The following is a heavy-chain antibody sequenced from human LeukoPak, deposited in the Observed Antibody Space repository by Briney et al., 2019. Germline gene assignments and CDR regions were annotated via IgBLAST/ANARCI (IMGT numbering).Heavy chain of an antibody. J-gene: IGHJ4*02. D-gene: IGHD1-26*01. Sequence: GRSLRLSCAASGFTFSSYGVHWVRQAPGKGLEWVAVISYDGSNKYYADSVKGRFTISRDNSKNTLYLQMNSLRAEDTAVYYCAKDTGSVNYFDYWGQGTLVTVSS. CDR1: GFTFSSYG. CDR2: ISYDGSNK. CDR3: AKDTGSVNYFDY. V-gene: IGHV3-30*18.